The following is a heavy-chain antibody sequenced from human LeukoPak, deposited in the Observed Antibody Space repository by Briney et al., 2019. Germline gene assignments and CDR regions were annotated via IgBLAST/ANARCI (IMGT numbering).Heavy chain of an antibody. D-gene: IGHD4-17*01. V-gene: IGHV4-4*02. CDR1: GGSISSNNW. J-gene: IGHJ3*02. CDR3: ARSITTVTTNDAFDI. CDR2: IYHSGST. Sequence: SETLSLTCAVSGGSISSNNWWSWVRQPPGKGLEWIGEIYHSGSTNYNPSLKSRVTISVDKSKNQFSLKLSSVTAADTAVYYCARSITTVTTNDAFDIWGQGTMVTVSS.